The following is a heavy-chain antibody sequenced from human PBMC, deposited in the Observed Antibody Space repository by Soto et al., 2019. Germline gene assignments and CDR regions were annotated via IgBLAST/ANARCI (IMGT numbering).Heavy chain of an antibody. J-gene: IGHJ4*01. V-gene: IGHV2-70*01. CDR3: ARYTVTTLHFDY. CDR1: GFSLSTSGMS. Sequence: SGPTLVNPTQTLTLTCTFSGFSLSTSGMSVGWIRQPPGKALEWLALIDWDDDKYYSTSLKTRLTISKDTSKNQVFLTMTNMDPVDTATYYCARYTVTTLHFDYWGHGTLVTVSS. D-gene: IGHD4-17*01. CDR2: IDWDDDK.